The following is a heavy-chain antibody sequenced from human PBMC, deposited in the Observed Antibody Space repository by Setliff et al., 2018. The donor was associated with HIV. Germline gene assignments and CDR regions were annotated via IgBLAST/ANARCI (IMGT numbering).Heavy chain of an antibody. CDR1: GYTFADYY. Sequence: ASVKVSCKASGYTFADYYIQWVRQAPGQGLEWMGWINAERGDTNYAEKFLGRVTMTRKTSINTAYMELTRLKSHDTAVYYCARHRSYGDYDPNWFDPWGQGTLVTVSS. CDR3: ARHRSYGDYDPNWFDP. D-gene: IGHD4-17*01. V-gene: IGHV1-2*02. CDR2: INAERGDT. J-gene: IGHJ5*02.